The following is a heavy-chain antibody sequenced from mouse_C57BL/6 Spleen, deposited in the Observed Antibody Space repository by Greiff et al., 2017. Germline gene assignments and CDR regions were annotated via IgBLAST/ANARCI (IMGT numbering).Heavy chain of an antibody. CDR1: GYTFTSYW. V-gene: IGHV1-7*01. CDR3: ARGNLSHYYGSSYEEFAY. Sequence: QVQLKESGAELAKPGASVKLSCKASGYTFTSYWMHWVKQRPGQGLEWIGYINPSSGYTKYNQKFKDKATLTADKSSSTAYMQLSSLTYEDSAVYYCARGNLSHYYGSSYEEFAYWGQGTLVTVSA. D-gene: IGHD1-1*01. CDR2: INPSSGYT. J-gene: IGHJ3*01.